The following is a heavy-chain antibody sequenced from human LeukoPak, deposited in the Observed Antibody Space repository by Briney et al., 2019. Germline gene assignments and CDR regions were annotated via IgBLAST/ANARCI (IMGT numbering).Heavy chain of an antibody. CDR3: ARGGVRARGVWTYGLGWFDP. CDR2: IYYSGST. Sequence: PSETLSLTCTVSGGSISSYYWSWIRQPPGKGLEWIGYIYYSGSTNYNPSLKSRVTISVDTSKNQFSLKLSSVTAADTAVYYCARGGVRARGVWTYGLGWFDPWGQGTLVTVSS. J-gene: IGHJ5*02. CDR1: GGSISSYY. V-gene: IGHV4-59*12. D-gene: IGHD3-10*01.